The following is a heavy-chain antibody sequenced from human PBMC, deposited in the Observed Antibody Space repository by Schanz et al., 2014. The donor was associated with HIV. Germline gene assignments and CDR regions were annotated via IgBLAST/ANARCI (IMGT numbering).Heavy chain of an antibody. D-gene: IGHD3-10*02. CDR1: GSSVTYFY. V-gene: IGHV4-34*02. J-gene: IGHJ2*01. Sequence: QVQLQQWGAGLLKPSETLSLTCAVYGSSVTYFYWTWIRQHPGKGLEWIGYIYYSGNTHYNPSLRGRLTISVDTSKNQFSLEVNSVTAADTAVYYCAREDVSNWSFDLWGRGTLVSVSS. CDR2: IYYSGNT. CDR3: AREDVSNWSFDL.